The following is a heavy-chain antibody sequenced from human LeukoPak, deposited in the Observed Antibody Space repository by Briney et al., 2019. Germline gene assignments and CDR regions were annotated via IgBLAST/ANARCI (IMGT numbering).Heavy chain of an antibody. CDR3: ARVAGSWFDP. CDR2: IYSGGST. Sequence: GGSLRLSCAASGFTVSSNYMSWVRQAPGKGPEWVSVIYSGGSTYYADSVKGRFTISRHNSKNTLYLQMNSLRAEDTAVYYCARVAGSWFDPWGQGTLVTVPS. V-gene: IGHV3-53*04. D-gene: IGHD6-19*01. CDR1: GFTVSSNY. J-gene: IGHJ5*02.